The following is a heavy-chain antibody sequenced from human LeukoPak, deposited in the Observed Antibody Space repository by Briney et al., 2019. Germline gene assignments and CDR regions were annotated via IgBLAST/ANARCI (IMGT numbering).Heavy chain of an antibody. CDR1: GFTFSSYA. J-gene: IGHJ4*02. CDR2: ISGSGGST. V-gene: IGHV3-23*01. D-gene: IGHD6-19*01. CDR3: AKDPRIAVAGSVSDY. Sequence: GGSLRLSCAASGFTFSSYAMSWVRQAPGKGLEWVSAISGSGGSTYYADSVKGRFTISRDNSKNTLYLQMNSLRAEDTAVYYRAKDPRIAVAGSVSDYWGQGTLVTVSS.